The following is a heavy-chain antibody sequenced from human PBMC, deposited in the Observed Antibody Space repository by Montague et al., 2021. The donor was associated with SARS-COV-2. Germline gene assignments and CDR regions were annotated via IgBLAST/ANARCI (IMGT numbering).Heavy chain of an antibody. CDR2: IYYSGST. CDR3: ARTGLGAYDILTGYTVNAFEM. V-gene: IGHV4-59*01. Sequence: SETLSLTCTVSGGSITSYYWTWIRQPPGKGLEWVGRIYYSGSTNYNPSLKSRVTISVDTSRNQFSLKLSSVTAADTAVYYCARTGLGAYDILTGYTVNAFEMWGQGTMVTVS. D-gene: IGHD3-9*01. J-gene: IGHJ3*02. CDR1: GGSITSYY.